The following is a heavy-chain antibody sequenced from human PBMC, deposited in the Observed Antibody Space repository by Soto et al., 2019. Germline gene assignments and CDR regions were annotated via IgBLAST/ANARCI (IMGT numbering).Heavy chain of an antibody. J-gene: IGHJ6*02. CDR3: AREGYYSGSGSYSPPRYYGMDV. Sequence: QVQLVQSGAEVKKPGSSVKVSCKASGYTFISYGISWVRQAPGQGLEWMGWISAYNDYTNYAQKLQGRVTMTTDTSTRIAYRERGRLRSDDTAVYYCAREGYYSGSGSYSPPRYYGMDVWGQGTTVTVSS. V-gene: IGHV1-18*01. CDR2: ISAYNDYT. D-gene: IGHD3-10*01. CDR1: GYTFISYG.